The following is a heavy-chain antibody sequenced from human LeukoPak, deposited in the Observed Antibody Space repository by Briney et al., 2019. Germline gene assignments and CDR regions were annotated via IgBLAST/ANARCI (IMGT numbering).Heavy chain of an antibody. D-gene: IGHD6-13*01. V-gene: IGHV3-23*01. CDR3: AKVYSSSWYLKGGLDY. CDR1: GFTFSSYA. Sequence: GGSLRLSCAASGFTFSSYAMSWVRQAPGKGLEWVSAISGSGGSTYYADSVKGRFTISRDNSKNTLYLQMNSLRAEDTAVYYCAKVYSSSWYLKGGLDYWGQGTLVTVSS. CDR2: ISGSGGST. J-gene: IGHJ4*02.